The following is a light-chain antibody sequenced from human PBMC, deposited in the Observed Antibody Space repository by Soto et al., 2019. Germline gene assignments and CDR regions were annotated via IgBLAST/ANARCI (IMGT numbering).Light chain of an antibody. CDR3: QSYDSPNYV. V-gene: IGLV1-40*01. CDR2: GNS. CDR1: SSNIGAGYD. Sequence: QSALTQPPSVSGAPGQRVTISCTGSSSNIGAGYDVHWYQQLPGTAPKLLIYGNSNRPSGVPDRFSGSKSGTSASLAITGLQAEDEADYYCQSYDSPNYVFGTGTKLTVL. J-gene: IGLJ1*01.